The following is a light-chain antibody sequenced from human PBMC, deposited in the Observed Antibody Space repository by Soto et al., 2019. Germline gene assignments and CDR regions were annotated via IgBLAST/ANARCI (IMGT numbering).Light chain of an antibody. CDR1: SSNIGAGYD. J-gene: IGLJ2*01. Sequence: QPVLTQPPSVSGAPGQRVTISCTGTSSNIGAGYDVHWYQHLPGTAPKLLIYGNSDRPSGVPDRFSGSKSGTSASLAITGLQAEDEADYYCQSYDTSLSGSVFGRGTKVTVL. CDR2: GNS. V-gene: IGLV1-40*01. CDR3: QSYDTSLSGSV.